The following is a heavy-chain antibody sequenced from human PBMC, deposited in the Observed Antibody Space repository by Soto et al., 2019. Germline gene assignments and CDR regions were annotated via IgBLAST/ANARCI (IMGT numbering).Heavy chain of an antibody. Sequence: ASVKVSCKASGYTFTSYYMHWVRQAPGQGPEWMGIINPSGGSTTYAQKFQGRVTMTGDTSTSTVYMELSSLRSEDTAVYYCAVEAPTTEIPPLHYNGLDVWGRGTRVTVSS. D-gene: IGHD1-1*01. CDR3: AVEAPTTEIPPLHYNGLDV. CDR1: GYTFTSYY. V-gene: IGHV1-46*01. CDR2: INPSGGST. J-gene: IGHJ6*02.